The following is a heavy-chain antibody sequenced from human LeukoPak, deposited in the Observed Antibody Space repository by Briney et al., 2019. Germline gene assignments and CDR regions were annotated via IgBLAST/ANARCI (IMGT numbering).Heavy chain of an antibody. V-gene: IGHV3-30*03. J-gene: IGHJ4*02. D-gene: IGHD3-10*01. Sequence: PGRSLRLSCAASGFTFSSYGMHWVRQAPGKGLEWVAVISYDGSNKYYADSVKGRFTISRDNSKNTLYLQMNSLRAEDTAVYYCARVGTGLLWFGELIDYWGQGTLVTVSS. CDR1: GFTFSSYG. CDR3: ARVGTGLLWFGELIDY. CDR2: ISYDGSNK.